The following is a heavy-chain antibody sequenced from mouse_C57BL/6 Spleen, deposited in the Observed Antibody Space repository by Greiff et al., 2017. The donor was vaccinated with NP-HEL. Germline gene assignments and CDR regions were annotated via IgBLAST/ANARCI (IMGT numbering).Heavy chain of an antibody. CDR2: IRSKSNNYAT. J-gene: IGHJ2*01. V-gene: IGHV10-1*01. CDR3: GRDYYGSRGGYFDY. Sequence: EVKVVESGGGLVQPKGSLKLSCAASGFSFNTYAMNWVRQAPGKGLEWVARIRSKSNNYATYYADSVKDRFTISRDDSESMLYLQMNNLKTEDTAMYYCGRDYYGSRGGYFDYWGQGTTLTVSS. CDR1: GFSFNTYA. D-gene: IGHD1-1*01.